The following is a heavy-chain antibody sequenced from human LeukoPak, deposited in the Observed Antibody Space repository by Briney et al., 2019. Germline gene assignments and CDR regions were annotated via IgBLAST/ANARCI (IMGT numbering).Heavy chain of an antibody. CDR1: GGSFSGYY. Sequence: KPSETLSLTCAVYGGSFSGYYWSWIRQPPGKGLEWIGEINHSGSTNCNPSLKSRVTISVDTSKNQFSLKLSSVTAADTAVYYCARAGPAATRYYYYGMDVWGQGTTVTVSS. D-gene: IGHD2-15*01. V-gene: IGHV4-34*01. CDR3: ARAGPAATRYYYYGMDV. J-gene: IGHJ6*02. CDR2: INHSGST.